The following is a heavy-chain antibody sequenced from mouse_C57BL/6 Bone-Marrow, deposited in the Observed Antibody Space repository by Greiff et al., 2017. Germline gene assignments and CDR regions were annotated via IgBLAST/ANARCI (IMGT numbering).Heavy chain of an antibody. CDR3: ARSWVSAMDY. Sequence: QVQLQQSGAELARPGASVKLSCKASGYTFTSYGISWVKQRTGQGLEWIGEIYPRSGNTYYNEKFKGKATLTADKSSSTAYMELRSLTSENSAVYFCARSWVSAMDYWGQGTSVTVSS. V-gene: IGHV1-81*01. J-gene: IGHJ4*01. CDR1: GYTFTSYG. D-gene: IGHD4-1*01. CDR2: IYPRSGNT.